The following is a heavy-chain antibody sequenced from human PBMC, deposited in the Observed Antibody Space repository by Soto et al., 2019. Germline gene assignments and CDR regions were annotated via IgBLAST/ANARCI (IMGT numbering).Heavy chain of an antibody. D-gene: IGHD3-22*01. CDR3: ARVVGYSGYRDAFDI. CDR1: GFTFRSYA. J-gene: IGHJ3*02. CDR2: ISGSGGRT. V-gene: IGHV3-23*01. Sequence: EVQLLASGGGWVQPGGSLRLSCAASGFTFRSYAMAWVRQATGKGLKWVSVISGSGGRTYSADSEKGRFTISRDDSKKTVYLQMNSLRAEDTAVYYCARVVGYSGYRDAFDIWGQGTMVTVSS.